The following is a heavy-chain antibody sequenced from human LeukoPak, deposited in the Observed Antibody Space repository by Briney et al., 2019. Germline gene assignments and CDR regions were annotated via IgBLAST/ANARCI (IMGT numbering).Heavy chain of an antibody. CDR3: TRWNRDSSGCGVYYYGMDV. V-gene: IGHV3-73*01. Sequence: GGSLRLSCAASGFTFSGSAMHWVRQASGKGLEWVGRIRSKANSYATAYAASAKGRFTISRDDSKNTAYLQMNSLKTEDTAVYYCTRWNRDSSGCGVYYYGMDVWGQGTTVTVSS. CDR1: GFTFSGSA. CDR2: IRSKANSYAT. J-gene: IGHJ6*02. D-gene: IGHD3-22*01.